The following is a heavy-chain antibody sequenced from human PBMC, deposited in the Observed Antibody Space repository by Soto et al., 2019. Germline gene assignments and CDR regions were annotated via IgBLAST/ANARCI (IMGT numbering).Heavy chain of an antibody. V-gene: IGHV4-59*01. CDR1: GVSISSNY. CDR3: ARSYPNTIFGVVPSRGLDV. Sequence: PSETLSLTCIVSGVSISSNYWSWIRQPPGQGLEWIGYIHYSGSTSFNPSLKNRVVMSVDTSKNQFSLRLSSVTAADTAVYYCARSYPNTIFGVVPSRGLDVWGQGATVTVSS. J-gene: IGHJ6*02. CDR2: IHYSGST. D-gene: IGHD3-3*01.